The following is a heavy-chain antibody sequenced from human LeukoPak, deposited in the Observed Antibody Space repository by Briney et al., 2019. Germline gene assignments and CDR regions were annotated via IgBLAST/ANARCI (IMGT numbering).Heavy chain of an antibody. CDR1: GFTFDDYA. CDR3: AIGRGYCSGGSCYSGGY. V-gene: IGHV3-43D*03. D-gene: IGHD2-15*01. Sequence: TGGSLRLSCAASGFTFDDYAMHWVRQAPGKGLEWVSLISWDGGSTYYADSVKGRFTISRDNSKNSPYLQMNSLRAEDTALYYCAIGRGYCSGGSCYSGGYWGQGTLVTVSS. J-gene: IGHJ4*02. CDR2: ISWDGGST.